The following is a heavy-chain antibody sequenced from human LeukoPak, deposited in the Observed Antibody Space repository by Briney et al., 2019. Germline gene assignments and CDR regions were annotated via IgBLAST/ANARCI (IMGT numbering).Heavy chain of an antibody. V-gene: IGHV4-39*07. CDR1: GVSISSSNSY. Sequence: SETLSLTCTVSGVSISSSNSYWGWIRQPPGKGLEWIGSIYYTGNTYYNASLKSRVTISIDTSKNQISLRLSSVTAADTAVYYCASPYPYCSGGSCSTGDYWGQGTLVTVSS. D-gene: IGHD2-15*01. CDR2: IYYTGNT. CDR3: ASPYPYCSGGSCSTGDY. J-gene: IGHJ4*02.